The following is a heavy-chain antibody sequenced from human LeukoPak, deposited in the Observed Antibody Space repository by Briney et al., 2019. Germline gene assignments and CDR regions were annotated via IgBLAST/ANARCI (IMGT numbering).Heavy chain of an antibody. V-gene: IGHV4-4*08. CDR3: VRGPGRGYDLEP. CDR2: ISTGGDI. Sequence: PSDTLSLTCAVSAGSICNSYCSWARQPPGKGLEFIGYISTGGDINYNPSLRSRATMSINPSNNQLSLTLTSVTTADTAVYFRVRGPGRGYDLEPWGQGSLVTVSS. CDR1: AGSICNSY. J-gene: IGHJ5*02. D-gene: IGHD3-22*01.